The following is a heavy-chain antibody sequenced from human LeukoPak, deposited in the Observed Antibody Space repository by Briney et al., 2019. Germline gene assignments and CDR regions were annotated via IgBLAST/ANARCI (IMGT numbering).Heavy chain of an antibody. CDR3: ARYSGNYRFFDY. D-gene: IGHD1-26*01. CDR1: SGSISSYDYC. V-gene: IGHV4-31*03. CDR2: IYHSGTT. J-gene: IGHJ4*02. Sequence: SQTLSLTCTVSSGSISSYDYCWPWIRQHPGKGLEWIGYIYHSGTTYYNPSLKSRVTISVDTSENQFSLKLTSVTAADSAMYYCARYSGNYRFFDYWGQGTLVTVSS.